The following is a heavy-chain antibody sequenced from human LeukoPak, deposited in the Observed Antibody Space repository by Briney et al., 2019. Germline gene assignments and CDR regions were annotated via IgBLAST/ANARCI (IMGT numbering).Heavy chain of an antibody. CDR1: GYTFTDYG. CDR3: ARAWEPQDDAFDI. CDR2: INAGNGNA. J-gene: IGHJ3*02. V-gene: IGHV1-3*01. Sequence: ASVKVSCKASGYTFTDYGMHWVRQAPGQRLEWMAWINAGNGNAKYSQKFQGRVTITRDTSASTAYMELSSLRSEDTAVYYCARAWEPQDDAFDIWGQGTMVTVSS. D-gene: IGHD1-26*01.